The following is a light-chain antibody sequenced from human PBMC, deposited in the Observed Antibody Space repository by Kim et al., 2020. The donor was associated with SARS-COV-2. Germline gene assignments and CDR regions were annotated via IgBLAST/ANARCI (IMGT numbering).Light chain of an antibody. CDR3: VLYMGSGISV. Sequence: GGTVTLTCGLSSGSFSTSYYPSWYQQTPGQAPRTLIYSTNTRSSGVPDRFSGSILGNKAALTITGAQADDESDYYCVLYMGSGISVFGGGTQLTVL. CDR2: STN. V-gene: IGLV8-61*01. CDR1: SGSFSTSYY. J-gene: IGLJ3*02.